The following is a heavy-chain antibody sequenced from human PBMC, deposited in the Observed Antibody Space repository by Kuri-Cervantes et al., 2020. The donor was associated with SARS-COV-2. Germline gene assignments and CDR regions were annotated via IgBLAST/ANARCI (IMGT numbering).Heavy chain of an antibody. V-gene: IGHV3-30-3*01. CDR1: GFTFSSYA. D-gene: IGHD1-1*01. Sequence: GESLKISCAASGFTFSSYAMYWVRQAPGKGLEWVAVISYDGSNKYYADSVKGRFTISRDNSKNTLYLQMNSLRAEDTAVYYCARSPMAVQLKGDYSYYGMDVWGQGTTVTVSS. CDR3: ARSPMAVQLKGDYSYYGMDV. CDR2: ISYDGSNK. J-gene: IGHJ6*02.